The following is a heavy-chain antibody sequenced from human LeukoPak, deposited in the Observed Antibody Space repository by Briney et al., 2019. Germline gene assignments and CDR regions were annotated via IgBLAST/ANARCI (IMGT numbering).Heavy chain of an antibody. CDR3: ARFGTTLDY. V-gene: IGHV4-39*07. D-gene: IGHD3-10*01. CDR1: GGSISSGAYY. Sequence: SETLSLTCTVSGGSISSGAYYWGWIRQPPGKGLEWIGSIYYSGSTYYNPSLKSRVTISVDTSKNQFSLRLSSVTAADTAVYYCARFGTTLDYWGQGTLVTVSS. CDR2: IYYSGST. J-gene: IGHJ4*02.